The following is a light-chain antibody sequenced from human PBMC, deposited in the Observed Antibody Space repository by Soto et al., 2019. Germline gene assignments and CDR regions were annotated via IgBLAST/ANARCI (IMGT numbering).Light chain of an antibody. CDR2: EVT. Sequence: QSALTQPPSASGSPGQSVTISCTGTSSDVGGYNYVSWYQHHPGKAPKLMVYEVTKRPSGVPDRFSGSKSGNTASLTVSGLQAEDEADYYCSSYAGSVLFGGGTQLTVL. V-gene: IGLV2-8*01. CDR1: SSDVGGYNY. J-gene: IGLJ2*01. CDR3: SSYAGSVL.